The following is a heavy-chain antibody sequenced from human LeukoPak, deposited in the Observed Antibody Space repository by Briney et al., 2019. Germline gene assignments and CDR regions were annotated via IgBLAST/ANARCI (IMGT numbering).Heavy chain of an antibody. D-gene: IGHD3-16*01. V-gene: IGHV4-38-2*02. CDR1: GYYIRSGFY. J-gene: IGHJ6*02. Sequence: PSGTLSLTCTVSGYYIRSGFYWGWIRQPPGKGLGWIGGIYNSGTTYYNPALKSRVTVSVDTSKNQFSLELTSVTVADTAVYLCARGGRFGGSVSHYGMDVWGQGTTVTVSS. CDR3: ARGGRFGGSVSHYGMDV. CDR2: IYNSGTT.